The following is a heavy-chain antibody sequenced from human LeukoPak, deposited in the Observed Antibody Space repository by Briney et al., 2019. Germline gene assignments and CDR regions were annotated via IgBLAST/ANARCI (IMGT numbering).Heavy chain of an antibody. J-gene: IGHJ3*01. D-gene: IGHD2/OR15-2a*01. CDR3: ARQVAGPTTFNDAIDV. Sequence: ASVKVSCKASGYTFTDYALNWVRQAPGQGLEWMGWIHTYTGDPMYALDFTGRFVFSLDTSVSTAYLQISGLKAEDTAVYYCARQVAGPTTFNDAIDVWGQGTTVTVSS. CDR2: IHTYTGDP. CDR1: GYTFTDYA. V-gene: IGHV7-4-1*01.